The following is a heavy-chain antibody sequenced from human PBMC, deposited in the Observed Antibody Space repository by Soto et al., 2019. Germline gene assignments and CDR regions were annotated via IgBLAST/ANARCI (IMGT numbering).Heavy chain of an antibody. Sequence: QPGGSLRLSCAASGFTFSSYAMSWVRQAPGKGLEWLSAISGSGGSTYYADSVKGRFTISRDNSKNTLYLQMNSLRAEDTAVYYCAKDGVGQLAVYYWGQGTLVTVSS. CDR1: GFTFSSYA. V-gene: IGHV3-23*01. CDR2: ISGSGGST. D-gene: IGHD6-6*01. CDR3: AKDGVGQLAVYY. J-gene: IGHJ4*02.